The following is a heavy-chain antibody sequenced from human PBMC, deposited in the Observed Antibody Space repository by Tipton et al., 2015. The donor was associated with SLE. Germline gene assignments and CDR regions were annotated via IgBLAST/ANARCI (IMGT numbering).Heavy chain of an antibody. CDR3: ARKRLPDLDFDL. D-gene: IGHD3-16*01. V-gene: IGHV4-31*03. CDR2: IYYSGST. CDR1: GGSVSSGGYY. Sequence: TLSLTCTVSGGSVSSGGYYWNWIRQHPGKGLEWIGYIYYSGSTYYNPSLKSRVTISIDTSKNQFSLKLSSVTAADTAVYYCARKRLPDLDFDLWGRGPLVTVSS. J-gene: IGHJ2*01.